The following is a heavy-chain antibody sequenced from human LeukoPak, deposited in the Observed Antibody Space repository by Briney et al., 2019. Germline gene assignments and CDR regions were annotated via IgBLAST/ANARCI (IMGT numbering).Heavy chain of an antibody. CDR1: GFTLSSYA. Sequence: GGSLTLSCAASGFTLSSYAMSWVRQAPGKGLEWVSAISGSGGSTYYADSVKGRFTISRDNSKNTLYLQMNSLRAEDTAVYYCAKDIGGLRFLEWLSDYWGQGTLVTVSS. CDR2: ISGSGGST. V-gene: IGHV3-23*01. D-gene: IGHD3-3*01. CDR3: AKDIGGLRFLEWLSDY. J-gene: IGHJ4*02.